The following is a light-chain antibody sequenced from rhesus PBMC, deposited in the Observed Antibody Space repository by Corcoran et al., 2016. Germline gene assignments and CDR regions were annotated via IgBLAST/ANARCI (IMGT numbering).Light chain of an antibody. CDR2: YTN. V-gene: IGKV1-32*01. CDR3: QQYNDFPLS. J-gene: IGKJ4*01. Sequence: DIQMTQSPSSLSASVGDRVTITCRASQGIRSYLNWYQQKPGKAPKPLISYTNLLESGGPSRFSGSGSVTECTLTISSLQPEDFATDYCQQYNDFPLSFGGGSKVEIK. CDR1: QGIRSY.